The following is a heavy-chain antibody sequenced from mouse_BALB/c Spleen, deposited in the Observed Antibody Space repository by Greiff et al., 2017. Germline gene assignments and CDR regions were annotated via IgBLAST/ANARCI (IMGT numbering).Heavy chain of an antibody. Sequence: EVQLQQSGAELVKPGASVKLSCTASGFNIKDTYMHWVKQRPEQGLEWIGRIDPANGNTKYDPKFQGKATITADTSSNTAYLQLSSLTSEDTAVYCCARTDYSGSSPFAYWGQGTLVTVSA. V-gene: IGHV14-3*02. J-gene: IGHJ3*01. CDR3: ARTDYSGSSPFAY. CDR2: IDPANGNT. CDR1: GFNIKDTY. D-gene: IGHD1-1*01.